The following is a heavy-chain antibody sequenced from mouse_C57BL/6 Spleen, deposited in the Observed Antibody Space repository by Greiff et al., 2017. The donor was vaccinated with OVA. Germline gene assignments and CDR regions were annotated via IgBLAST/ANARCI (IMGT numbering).Heavy chain of an antibody. CDR3: TSYCYGNSYSLDY. D-gene: IGHD1-1*01. J-gene: IGHJ2*01. CDR1: GFSLTSYG. V-gene: IGHV2-5*01. CDR2: IWRGGST. Sequence: QVQLQQSGPGLVQPSQSLSITCTVSGFSLTSYGVHWVRQSPGKGLEWLGVIWRGGSTDYNAAFMSRLSITKDNSKSQVFFKMNSLQADDTSICYCTSYCYGNSYSLDYWGQGTTLTVSS.